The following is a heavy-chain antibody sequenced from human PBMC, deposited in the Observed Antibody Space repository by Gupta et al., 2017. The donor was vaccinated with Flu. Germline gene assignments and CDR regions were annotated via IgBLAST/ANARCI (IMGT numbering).Heavy chain of an antibody. CDR1: GYSISSGYY. Sequence: QVQLQESGPGLVKPSETLSLTCAVSGYSISSGYYWGWIRQPPGKGLEWIGSIYHSGRHSGSTYYSPSLKSQVTISVDMSKNQFSLKLSSVTAADTAVYYCARVEGGDSRTSVIDYWGQGTLVTVSS. V-gene: IGHV4-38-2*01. CDR3: ARVEGGDSRTSVIDY. D-gene: IGHD3-22*01. CDR2: IYHSGRHSGST. J-gene: IGHJ4*02.